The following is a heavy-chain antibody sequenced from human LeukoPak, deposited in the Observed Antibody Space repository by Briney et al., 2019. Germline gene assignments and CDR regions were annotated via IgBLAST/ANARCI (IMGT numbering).Heavy chain of an antibody. CDR2: IKQDGSEK. V-gene: IGHV3-7*01. CDR3: SRAVAGTTPFAY. Sequence: GGSLRLSCAASGFSFSTYSMIWVRQAPGKGLEWVANIKQDGSEKYYVDSVKGRFTISRDNAKNSLYLQMNSLRAEDTALYYCSRAVAGTTPFAYWGQGTLVTVSS. J-gene: IGHJ4*02. D-gene: IGHD1-1*01. CDR1: GFSFSTYS.